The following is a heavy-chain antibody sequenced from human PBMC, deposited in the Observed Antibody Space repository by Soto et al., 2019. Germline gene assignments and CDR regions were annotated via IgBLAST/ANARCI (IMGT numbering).Heavy chain of an antibody. Sequence: HPGGSLRLSCSASGFTFSSYDMHWVRQGTGKGLEWVSAIGTTGDTYYAGSVKGRFTISRENAKNSLYLQMNSLRAGDTAIYFCARAIGPTLFDYWGQGTLVT. CDR2: IGTTGDT. V-gene: IGHV3-13*04. J-gene: IGHJ4*02. CDR3: ARAIGPTLFDY. D-gene: IGHD3-22*01. CDR1: GFTFSSYD.